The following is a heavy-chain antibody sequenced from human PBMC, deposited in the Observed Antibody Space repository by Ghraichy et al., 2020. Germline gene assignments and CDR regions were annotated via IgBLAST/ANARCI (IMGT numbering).Heavy chain of an antibody. Sequence: SQTLSLTCAISGDSVSSNSAAWNWIRQSPSRGLEWLGRTYYRSKWYNDYAVSVKSRITINPDTSKNQFSLQLNSVTPEDTAVYYCARGSPSVPAGDYYYYYGMDVWGQGTTVTVSS. D-gene: IGHD2-2*01. J-gene: IGHJ6*02. CDR3: ARGSPSVPAGDYYYYYGMDV. V-gene: IGHV6-1*01. CDR2: TYYRSKWYN. CDR1: GDSVSSNSAA.